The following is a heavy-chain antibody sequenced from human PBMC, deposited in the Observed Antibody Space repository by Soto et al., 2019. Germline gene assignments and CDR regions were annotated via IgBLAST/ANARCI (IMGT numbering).Heavy chain of an antibody. CDR2: IYHSGST. D-gene: IGHD6-6*01. CDR1: SGSISSSNW. Sequence: QVQLQESGPGLVKPSGTLSLTCAVSSGSISSSNWWSWVRQPPGKGLEWIGEIYHSGSTNYNPSLKSRFPISVDKAKNQVSLKMSSVTDADTAVYYCAIRSSSFYHNAFDIWGQWTMVTVSS. V-gene: IGHV4-4*02. CDR3: AIRSSSFYHNAFDI. J-gene: IGHJ3*02.